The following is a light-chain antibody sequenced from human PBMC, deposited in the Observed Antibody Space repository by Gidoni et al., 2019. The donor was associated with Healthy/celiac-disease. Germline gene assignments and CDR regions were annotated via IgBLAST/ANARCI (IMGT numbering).Light chain of an antibody. CDR3: QQYNNWPSWT. Sequence: EIVMTPSLATLSVSPGERATLSCRASQSVSSNLAWYQQKPGQAPRLLIYGASTRATGIPARFSSSGSGTEFTLTISSLQYEDYAVYYCQQYNNWPSWTFGQGTKVEIK. CDR2: GAS. CDR1: QSVSSN. V-gene: IGKV3-15*01. J-gene: IGKJ1*01.